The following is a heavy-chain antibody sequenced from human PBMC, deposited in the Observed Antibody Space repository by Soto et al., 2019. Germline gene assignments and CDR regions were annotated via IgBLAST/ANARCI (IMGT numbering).Heavy chain of an antibody. Sequence: QVQLVQSGAEVKKPGSSVKVSCKASGGIFSTSAISWVRQAPGQGLEWVGLIIPIFGAPIYAQKFQGRVILTADESTSTAYMELSSLSSEDTALYYCARDSSTTYYDDSAYFDYWGQGTLVTVSS. CDR1: GGIFSTSA. CDR3: ARDSSTTYYDDSAYFDY. V-gene: IGHV1-69*01. J-gene: IGHJ4*02. CDR2: IIPIFGAP. D-gene: IGHD3-22*01.